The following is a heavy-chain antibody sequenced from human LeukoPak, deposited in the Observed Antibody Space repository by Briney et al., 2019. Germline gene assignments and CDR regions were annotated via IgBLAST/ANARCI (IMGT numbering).Heavy chain of an antibody. V-gene: IGHV1-2*02. Sequence: ASVKVSCKASGYTFTGYYMHWVRQAPGQGLEWMGWINPNSGGTNYAQKFQGRVTMTRDTSTSTVYMELSSLRSEDTAVYYCAREITPYYYDSSGYYYDPEYFQHWGQGTLVTVSS. CDR3: AREITPYYYDSSGYYYDPEYFQH. CDR1: GYTFTGYY. D-gene: IGHD3-22*01. J-gene: IGHJ1*01. CDR2: INPNSGGT.